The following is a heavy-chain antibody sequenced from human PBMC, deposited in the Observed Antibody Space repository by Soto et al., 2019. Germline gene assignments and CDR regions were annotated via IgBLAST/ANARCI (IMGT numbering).Heavy chain of an antibody. V-gene: IGHV3-30*15. CDR3: ARDLADFWSGFYES. CDR2: VSYNGYNK. Sequence: QVQLVESGGGVVQPGRSLRLSCAASGFTFSNFAMHWVRQAPGKGLEWVAAVSYNGYNKYYADSVKGRFTISKDTSKNTLYLQMSSLSAEDTAVYYCARDLADFWSGFYESWGQGTLVTVSS. D-gene: IGHD3-3*01. J-gene: IGHJ4*02. CDR1: GFTFSNFA.